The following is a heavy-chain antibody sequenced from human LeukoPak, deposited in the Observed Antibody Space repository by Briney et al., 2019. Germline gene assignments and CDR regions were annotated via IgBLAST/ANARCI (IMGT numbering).Heavy chain of an antibody. CDR2: IYTSGTT. CDR1: GGGITNYY. Sequence: SETLSLTCTVTGGGITNYYWSWVRQPPGKGLEWIGYIYTSGTTNYTPSLKSRVTISVDTSRNQLSLRLSSVTAADTAVYYCARQGGYSSPFSVWGKGTTVAVSS. D-gene: IGHD6-6*01. CDR3: ARQGGYSSPFSV. V-gene: IGHV4-4*09. J-gene: IGHJ6*04.